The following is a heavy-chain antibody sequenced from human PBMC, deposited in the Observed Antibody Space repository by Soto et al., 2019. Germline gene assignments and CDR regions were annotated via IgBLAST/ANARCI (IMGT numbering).Heavy chain of an antibody. J-gene: IGHJ6*03. D-gene: IGHD3-16*01. Sequence: EVQLVESGGGLVKPGGSLRLSCAASGFTFSSYSMNWVRQAPGTGLEWVSSISSSSSYIYYADSVKGRFTISRDNAKNSLDLQMNSLRAEDTAVYYCARVHYDCIWERDYYYMDVWGKGTTVTVSS. CDR3: ARVHYDCIWERDYYYMDV. CDR1: GFTFSSYS. CDR2: ISSSSSYI. V-gene: IGHV3-21*01.